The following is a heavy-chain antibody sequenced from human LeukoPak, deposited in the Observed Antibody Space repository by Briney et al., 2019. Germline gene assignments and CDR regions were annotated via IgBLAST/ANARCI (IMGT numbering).Heavy chain of an antibody. CDR1: GGSISSYY. CDR3: ATATNDAFDI. D-gene: IGHD2-8*01. J-gene: IGHJ3*02. CDR2: ICYSGST. Sequence: SETLSLTCTVSGGSISSYYWSWIRQPPGKGLEWIGYICYSGSTNYNPSLKSRVTISVDTSKNQFSLKLSSVTAADTAVYYCATATNDAFDIWGQGTMVTVSS. V-gene: IGHV4-59*01.